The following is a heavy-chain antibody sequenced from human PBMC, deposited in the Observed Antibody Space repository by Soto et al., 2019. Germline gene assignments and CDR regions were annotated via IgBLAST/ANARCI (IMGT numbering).Heavy chain of an antibody. CDR1: GFTFSSYG. Sequence: QVQLVESGGGVVQPGRSLRLSCAASGFTFSSYGMHWVRQAPGKGLEWVAVISYDGSNKYYADSVKGRFTISRDNSKNALYLQMNSLRAEDTAVYYCAKDLKYYVSSGTYWGQGTLVTVSS. CDR3: AKDLKYYVSSGTY. J-gene: IGHJ4*02. CDR2: ISYDGSNK. D-gene: IGHD3-22*01. V-gene: IGHV3-30*18.